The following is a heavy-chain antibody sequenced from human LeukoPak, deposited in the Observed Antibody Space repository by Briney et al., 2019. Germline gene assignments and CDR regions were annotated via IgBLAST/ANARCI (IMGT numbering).Heavy chain of an antibody. V-gene: IGHV3-30*18. CDR2: ISYDGRNK. CDR3: AKDPSDY. J-gene: IGHJ4*02. Sequence: PGGSLRLSCAASGFTFSSYGMHWVRQAPGKGLEWVAVISYDGRNKYYADSVKGRFTISRDNSKNTLYLQMNSPRAEDTAVYYCAKDPSDYWGQGTLVTVSS. CDR1: GFTFSSYG.